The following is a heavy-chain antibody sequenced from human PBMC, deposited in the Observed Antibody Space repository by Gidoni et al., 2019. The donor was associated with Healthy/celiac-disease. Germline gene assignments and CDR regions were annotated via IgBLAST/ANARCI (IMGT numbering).Heavy chain of an antibody. D-gene: IGHD5-18*01. CDR1: GFTFTPSG. Sequence: QVQLVESGGGVVQPGGSLRLSCAASGFTFTPSGMHWVRQAPGKGLEWVAFIRYDGSHKYYADSVKGRFTIFRDNSKNTLYLQMNSLRAEDTAVYFCAKDRPAIVNYYYYYYMDVWGNGTTVTVSS. J-gene: IGHJ6*03. V-gene: IGHV3-30*02. CDR3: AKDRPAIVNYYYYYYMDV. CDR2: IRYDGSHK.